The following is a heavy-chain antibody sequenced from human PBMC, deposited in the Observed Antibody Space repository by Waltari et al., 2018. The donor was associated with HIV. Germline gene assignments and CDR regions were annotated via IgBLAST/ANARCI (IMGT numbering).Heavy chain of an antibody. Sequence: QVQLVESGGGVVQPGRSRTLPFAASGFTFRSLGMHWVRQAPGKGLEWVAFISNDGSSKYYADSVKGRFTISRDNSKNTLYLHMNSLRAEDTAVYYCASPFYSDSTTYYYGLDYWGQGTLVTVSS. CDR3: ASPFYSDSTTYYYGLDY. V-gene: IGHV3-30-3*01. CDR2: ISNDGSSK. J-gene: IGHJ4*02. CDR1: GFTFRSLG. D-gene: IGHD3-22*01.